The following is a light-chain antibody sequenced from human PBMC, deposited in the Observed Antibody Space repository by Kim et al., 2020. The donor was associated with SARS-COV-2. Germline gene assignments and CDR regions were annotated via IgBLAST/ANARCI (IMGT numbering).Light chain of an antibody. CDR2: NTN. CDR1: SGSVSTTYY. J-gene: IGLJ3*02. CDR3: VLYIGSGIRV. V-gene: IGLV8-61*01. Sequence: QAVVTQEPSFSVSPGGTVTLTCGLSSGSVSTTYYPSWYQQTPGQAPRTLIYNTNTRSSGVPDRFSGSILGNKAALTITGAQADDESDYYCVLYIGSGIRVFSGGTQLTVL.